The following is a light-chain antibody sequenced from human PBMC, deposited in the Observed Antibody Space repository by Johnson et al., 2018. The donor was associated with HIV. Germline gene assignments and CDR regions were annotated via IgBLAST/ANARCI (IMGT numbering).Light chain of an antibody. J-gene: IGLJ1*01. V-gene: IGLV1-51*01. CDR3: GTWDTSLGAQYV. Sequence: GSSSNIGKNSVSWYQQLPGRAPKLLIYDNNKRPSGIPDRFSGSKSGTSATLGITGLQTGDEADYYCGTWDTSLGAQYVFGSGTKVTVL. CDR2: DNN. CDR1: SSNIGKNS.